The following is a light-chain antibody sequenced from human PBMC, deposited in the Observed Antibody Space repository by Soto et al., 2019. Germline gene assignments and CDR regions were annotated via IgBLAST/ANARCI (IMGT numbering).Light chain of an antibody. Sequence: EIVLTQSPGTLSLSPGERATLSCRASQSVSSSYLAWYQQKPGQAPRLLIYGASNRATGIPDRLSGSGSGTDFTLTISRLEPEDFAVYYCQQYGSSGTFGQGTKVDIK. CDR3: QQYGSSGT. V-gene: IGKV3-20*01. CDR1: QSVSSSY. CDR2: GAS. J-gene: IGKJ1*01.